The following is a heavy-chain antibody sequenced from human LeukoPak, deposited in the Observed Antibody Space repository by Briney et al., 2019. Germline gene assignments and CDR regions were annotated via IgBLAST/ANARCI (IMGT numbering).Heavy chain of an antibody. D-gene: IGHD4-11*01. Sequence: GGSLRLSCATSGFTFSHYGMHWVRQAPGKGLEWVAVIWSDGSNRYYGDPVKGRFIISRDNFQRTVYLQMNSLRAEDTAVYYRAKDAQRGFDYSNSLKNWGQGTLVTVSS. CDR3: AKDAQRGFDYSNSLKN. J-gene: IGHJ4*02. CDR1: GFTFSHYG. CDR2: IWSDGSNR. V-gene: IGHV3-33*06.